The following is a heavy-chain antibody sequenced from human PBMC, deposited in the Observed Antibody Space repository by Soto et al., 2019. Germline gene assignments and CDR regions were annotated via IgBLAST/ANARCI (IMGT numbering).Heavy chain of an antibody. D-gene: IGHD3-9*01. Sequence: ASVKVSCKASGGTFSSYAISWVRQAPGQGLEWMGGIIAYYGTTKYAQKLQGRVTMTTDTSTSTAYMELRSLRSDDTAVYYCAREMYDILSGYGDYWGQGTLVTVSS. CDR1: GGTFSSYA. V-gene: IGHV1-18*01. CDR2: IIAYYGTT. J-gene: IGHJ4*02. CDR3: AREMYDILSGYGDY.